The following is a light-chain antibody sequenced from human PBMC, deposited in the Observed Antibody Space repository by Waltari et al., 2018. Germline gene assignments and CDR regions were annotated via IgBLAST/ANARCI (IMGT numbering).Light chain of an antibody. CDR3: SSQSSDNVVL. CDR1: SSDVGGYNS. CDR2: DVS. V-gene: IGLV2-14*03. Sequence: QSALTQPASVSGSPGQSITISCTGTSSDVGGYNSVSWYQDHPGQAPKVNIYDVSDRHSGISERFSGSKSGNTASLTISGLQAEDEADYYCSSQSSDNVVLFGGGNKLTVL. J-gene: IGLJ2*01.